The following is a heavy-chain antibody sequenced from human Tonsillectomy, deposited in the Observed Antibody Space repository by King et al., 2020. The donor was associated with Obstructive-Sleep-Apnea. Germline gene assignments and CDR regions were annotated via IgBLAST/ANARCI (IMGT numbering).Heavy chain of an antibody. Sequence: VQLQQWGAGLLKPSETLSLTCGVSGGSLRGYYWSWIRQPPGKGLEWIVEINHSGNTNYNPSLKSRVTISVDTSTNQFSLKLSSVTAADTAVFYCARGGGDSWYLDLWGRGTPVTVSS. D-gene: IGHD4-17*01. CDR2: INHSGNT. V-gene: IGHV4-34*01. CDR3: ARGGGDSWYLDL. CDR1: GGSLRGYY. J-gene: IGHJ2*01.